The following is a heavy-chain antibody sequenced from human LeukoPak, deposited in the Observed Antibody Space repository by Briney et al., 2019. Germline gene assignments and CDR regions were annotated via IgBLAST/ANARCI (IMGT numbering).Heavy chain of an antibody. Sequence: SETLSLTCTVSGGSISSYYWSWIRQPPGKGLEWIGYIYYSGSTNYNPSLKSRVTISVDTSKNPFSLKLSSVTAADTAVYYCARHERNYYDSSGYYPAAFDIWGQGTMVTVSS. J-gene: IGHJ3*02. CDR1: GGSISSYY. CDR2: IYYSGST. CDR3: ARHERNYYDSSGYYPAAFDI. V-gene: IGHV4-59*08. D-gene: IGHD3-22*01.